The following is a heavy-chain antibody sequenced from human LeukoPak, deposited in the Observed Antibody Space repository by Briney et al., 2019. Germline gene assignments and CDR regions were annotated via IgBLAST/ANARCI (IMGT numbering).Heavy chain of an antibody. D-gene: IGHD2-2*03. CDR2: ISSSGSTI. V-gene: IGHV3-11*01. J-gene: IGHJ4*02. Sequence: GGSLRLSCAASGFTFSDYYMSWIRQAPGKGLEWVSYISSSGSTIYYADSVKGRFTISRDNAKNSLYLQMNSLRAEDTAVYYYAIDRERPGYCSSTSCWWGFGYWGQGTLVTVSS. CDR3: AIDRERPGYCSSTSCWWGFGY. CDR1: GFTFSDYY.